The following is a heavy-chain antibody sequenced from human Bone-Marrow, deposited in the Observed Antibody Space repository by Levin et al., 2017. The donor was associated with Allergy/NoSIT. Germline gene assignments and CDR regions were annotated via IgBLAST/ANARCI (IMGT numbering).Heavy chain of an antibody. CDR3: ATDGYKSGCEN. V-gene: IGHV3-48*03. D-gene: IGHD6-19*01. J-gene: IGHJ4*02. CDR1: GFTFSSFE. CDR2: ISSIGSNK. Sequence: GGSLRLSCVASGFTFSSFEMNWVRQTPGKGLEWLSSISSIGSNKEYAHAVRGRFTISRDNAKNSLYLEMNSLRAEDTAVYYCATDGYKSGCENWGQGTLVTVSS.